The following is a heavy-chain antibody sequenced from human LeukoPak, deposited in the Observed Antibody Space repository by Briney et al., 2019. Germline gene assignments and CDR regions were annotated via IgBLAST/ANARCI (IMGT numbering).Heavy chain of an antibody. V-gene: IGHV4-61*01. CDR1: GGSVSSGSYY. CDR2: IYYSGST. D-gene: IGHD5-18*01. J-gene: IGHJ3*02. CDR3: ARDLGYSYGNADAFDI. Sequence: ETLSLTCTVSGGSVSSGSYYWSWIRQPPGTGLEWIGYIYYSGSTNYNPSLKSRVTISVDTSKNQFSLKLSSVTAADTAVYYCARDLGYSYGNADAFDIWGQGTMVTVSS.